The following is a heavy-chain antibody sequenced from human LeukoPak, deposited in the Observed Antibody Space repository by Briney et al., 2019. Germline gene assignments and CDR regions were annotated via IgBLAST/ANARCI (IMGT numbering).Heavy chain of an antibody. V-gene: IGHV1-2*02. D-gene: IGHD3-22*01. Sequence: ASVKVSCKASGGTFSSYAISWVRQAPGQGLEWMGWINPNSGGTNYAQKFQGRVTMTRDTPISTAYMELSRLRSDDTAVYYCARVGPYYDSSGYYFSWGQGTLVTVSS. CDR3: ARVGPYYDSSGYYFS. CDR1: GGTFSSYA. CDR2: INPNSGGT. J-gene: IGHJ5*02.